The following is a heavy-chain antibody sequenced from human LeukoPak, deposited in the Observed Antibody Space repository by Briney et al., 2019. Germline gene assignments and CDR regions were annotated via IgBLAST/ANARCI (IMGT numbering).Heavy chain of an antibody. CDR1: EFSFSSYS. Sequence: GGSLRLSCAASEFSFSSYSMNWVRQAPGKGLEWVSSISSSTTYIFYADSVKGRLTISRDNAKNSLYLQMNSLRAEDTAVYYCARTLYYYGSGSESVYDAFDIWGQGTMVTVSS. V-gene: IGHV3-21*01. CDR3: ARTLYYYGSGSESVYDAFDI. J-gene: IGHJ3*02. D-gene: IGHD3-10*01. CDR2: ISSSTTYI.